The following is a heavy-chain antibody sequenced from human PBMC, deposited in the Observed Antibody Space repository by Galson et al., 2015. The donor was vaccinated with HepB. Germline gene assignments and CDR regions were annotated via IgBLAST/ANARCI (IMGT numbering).Heavy chain of an antibody. D-gene: IGHD3-10*01. J-gene: IGHJ4*02. V-gene: IGHV3-9*01. CDR1: GFTFDDYA. CDR3: AKDLIRITMVRGVSSGPLDY. Sequence: SLRLSCAASGFTFDDYAMHWVRQAPGKGLEWVSGISWNSGSIGYADSVKGRFTISRDNSKNTLYLQMNSLRAEDTAVYYCAKDLIRITMVRGVSSGPLDYWGQGTLVTVSS. CDR2: ISWNSGSI.